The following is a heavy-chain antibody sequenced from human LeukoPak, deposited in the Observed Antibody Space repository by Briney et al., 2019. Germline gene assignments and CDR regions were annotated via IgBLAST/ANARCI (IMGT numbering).Heavy chain of an antibody. CDR3: ARDLVGASDGTMVRGVIARELAFDI. Sequence: ASVKVSCKASGYTFTSYDINWVRQATGQGLEWMGWMNPNSGNTGYAQKFQGRVTMTRNTSISTAYMELSSLRSEDTAVYYCARDLVGASDGTMVRGVIARELAFDIWGQGTMVTVSS. CDR2: MNPNSGNT. D-gene: IGHD3-10*01. CDR1: GYTFTSYD. J-gene: IGHJ3*02. V-gene: IGHV1-8*01.